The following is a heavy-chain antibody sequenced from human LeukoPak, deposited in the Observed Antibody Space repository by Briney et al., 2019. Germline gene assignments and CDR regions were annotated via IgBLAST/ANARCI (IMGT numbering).Heavy chain of an antibody. V-gene: IGHV1-2*02. D-gene: IGHD4-11*01. J-gene: IGHJ4*02. CDR3: ARDPSSVTLYFFDY. CDR2: IDANNGDT. Sequence: ASVKVSCKASGYTFSANYIHWLRQAPGHGLELIGWIDANNGDTKSAQKFQGRVTMSRDTSISTAYMDLSLSPDDAAVYYCARDPSSVTLYFFDYWGQGTLVTVSS. CDR1: GYTFSANY.